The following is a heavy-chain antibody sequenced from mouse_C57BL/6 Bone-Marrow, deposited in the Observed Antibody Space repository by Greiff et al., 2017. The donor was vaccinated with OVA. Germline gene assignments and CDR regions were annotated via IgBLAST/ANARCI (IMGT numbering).Heavy chain of an antibody. Sequence: QVQLQQPGAELVKPGASVKMSCKASGYTFTSYWITWVKQRPGQGLEWIGDIYPGSGSTNYNEKFKSKATLTVDTSSSTAYMQLSSLTSEDSAVYYCARRDCGSGWDVDVWGTGTTVTVSS. CDR3: ARRDCGSGWDVDV. CDR2: IYPGSGST. D-gene: IGHD1-1*01. V-gene: IGHV1-55*01. J-gene: IGHJ1*03. CDR1: GYTFTSYW.